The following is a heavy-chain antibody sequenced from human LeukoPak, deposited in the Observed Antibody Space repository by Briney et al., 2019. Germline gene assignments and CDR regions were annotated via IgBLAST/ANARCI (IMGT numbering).Heavy chain of an antibody. V-gene: IGHV1-2*02. CDR1: GYTFTGYY. CDR2: INPNSGGT. CDR3: ARVGRFPKNYDFWSEGFDY. D-gene: IGHD3-3*01. Sequence: ASVKVSCKASGYTFTGYYMHWVRQAPGQGLEWMGWINPNSGGTNYAQKFQGRVTMTRDTSISTAYMELSRLRSDDTAVYYCARVGRFPKNYDFWSEGFDYWGQGTLVTVSS. J-gene: IGHJ4*02.